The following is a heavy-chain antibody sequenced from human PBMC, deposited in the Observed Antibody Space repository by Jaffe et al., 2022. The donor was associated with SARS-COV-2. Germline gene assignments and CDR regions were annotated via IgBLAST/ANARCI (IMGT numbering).Heavy chain of an antibody. CDR1: GFTFGDNA. D-gene: IGHD5-12*01. J-gene: IGHJ4*02. CDR3: TRGDGYPYY. CDR2: ITSKAYGGTT. V-gene: IGHV3-49*03. Sequence: EVQLVESGGGLVQPGRSLRLSCAASGFTFGDNAMSWFRQAPGKGLEWVGFITSKAYGGTTEYAASVKGRFTISRDDSKSIAYLQLNSLKTEDTAVYYCTRGDGYPYYWGQGTLVTVSS.